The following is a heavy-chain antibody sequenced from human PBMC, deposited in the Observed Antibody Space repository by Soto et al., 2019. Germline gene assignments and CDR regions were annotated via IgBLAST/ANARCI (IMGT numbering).Heavy chain of an antibody. CDR3: ARADTAMTTPFDY. Sequence: SETLSLTCTVSGGSISNFYWNWIRQPPGKGLEWIGYVDYSGTANYNPSLKSRVSMSVDTSKNQLSLKVTSVTAADTAMYYCARADTAMTTPFDYWGQGTPVTVSS. J-gene: IGHJ4*02. V-gene: IGHV4-59*12. D-gene: IGHD5-18*01. CDR1: GGSISNFY. CDR2: VDYSGTA.